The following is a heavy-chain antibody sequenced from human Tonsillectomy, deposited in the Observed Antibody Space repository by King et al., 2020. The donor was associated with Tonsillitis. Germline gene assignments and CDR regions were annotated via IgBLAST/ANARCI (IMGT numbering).Heavy chain of an antibody. Sequence: VQLVESXGGVVQPGRSLRLSCAASGFTFNIYGMHWVRQAPGKGLEWVAVISYDGSNKYYADSVKGRFTISRDNSKNTLYLQMNSLRAEDTAVYYCAKXXPXXXXXVLXXYYGXXVWXXGTTVTV. CDR1: GFTFNIYG. D-gene: IGHD3-10*01. CDR3: AKXXPXXXXXVLXXYYGXXV. CDR2: ISYDGSNK. V-gene: IGHV3-30*18. J-gene: IGHJ6*02.